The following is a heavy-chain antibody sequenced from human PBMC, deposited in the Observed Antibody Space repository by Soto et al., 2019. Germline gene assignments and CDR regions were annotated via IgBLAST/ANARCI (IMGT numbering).Heavy chain of an antibody. CDR1: GFTFRSYG. D-gene: IGHD6-13*01. V-gene: IGHV3-30*18. Sequence: QVQLVESGGGVVQPGRSLRLSCAASGFTFRSYGMHWVRQAPGKGLEWVAVSSYDGSNQYYADSVKGRFTISRDDSKNTLFLQMNSLRLEDTAVYYCAKDREQQLGRGWFDPWGQGTLVTVSP. J-gene: IGHJ5*02. CDR3: AKDREQQLGRGWFDP. CDR2: SSYDGSNQ.